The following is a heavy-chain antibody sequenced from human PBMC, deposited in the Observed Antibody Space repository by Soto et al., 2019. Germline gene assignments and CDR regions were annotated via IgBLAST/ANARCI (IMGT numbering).Heavy chain of an antibody. V-gene: IGHV3-7*01. D-gene: IGHD2-2*01. J-gene: IGHJ6*02. Sequence: GGSLRLSCAASGFTVSSYWMSWVRQAPGKGLEWVANIKEDGSEKYYVDSVKGRFTISRDNAKKSLYLQMNSLRADDTAVYYCARGAIVVETNSYFYGMDVWGQGTTVTVSS. CDR3: ARGAIVVETNSYFYGMDV. CDR1: GFTVSSYW. CDR2: IKEDGSEK.